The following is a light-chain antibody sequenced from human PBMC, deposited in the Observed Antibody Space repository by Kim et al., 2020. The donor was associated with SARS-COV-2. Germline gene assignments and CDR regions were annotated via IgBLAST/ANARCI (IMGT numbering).Light chain of an antibody. CDR3: QAWDSSILV. CDR1: KLGDKY. CDR2: QDS. V-gene: IGLV3-1*01. Sequence: SYELTQPPSVSVSPGQTASITCYGDKLGDKYACWYQQKPGQSPVLVIYQDSKRPSGIPERFSGSNSGNTATLSISGTQAMDEADYYCQAWDSSILVFGGGNQLTVL. J-gene: IGLJ2*01.